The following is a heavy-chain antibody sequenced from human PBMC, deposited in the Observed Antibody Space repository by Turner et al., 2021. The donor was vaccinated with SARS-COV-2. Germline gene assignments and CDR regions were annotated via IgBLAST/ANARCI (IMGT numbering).Heavy chain of an antibody. CDR3: ATGVAVTGTPSAYYYYYGMDV. Sequence: QVQLVQSWAAVKKPGASVKVSCKVSGYTLSELSMHWVRQGPGKGLEWMGGFDPEDGETIYGQKCQGRVTMTEDTSTDTAYMELSSLRSEDTAVYYCATGVAVTGTPSAYYYYYGMDVWGQGTTVTVSS. CDR1: GYTLSELS. J-gene: IGHJ6*02. D-gene: IGHD6-19*01. CDR2: FDPEDGET. V-gene: IGHV1-24*01.